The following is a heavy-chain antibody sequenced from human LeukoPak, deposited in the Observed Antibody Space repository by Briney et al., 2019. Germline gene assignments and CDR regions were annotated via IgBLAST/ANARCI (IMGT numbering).Heavy chain of an antibody. V-gene: IGHV1-69*08. Sequence: SVTVSFTSSAGTFTTNSISRVRQAPGQGLEWMGRMLSIFGTTNYTKNFQGRVTITGDKSTSRVHMDLRRLRSEDTAVYYCARGFCVDYYDYMYVWGEGTTVIVSS. CDR3: ARGFCVDYYDYMYV. D-gene: IGHD3-3*01. CDR2: MLSIFGTT. CDR1: AGTFTTNS. J-gene: IGHJ6*03.